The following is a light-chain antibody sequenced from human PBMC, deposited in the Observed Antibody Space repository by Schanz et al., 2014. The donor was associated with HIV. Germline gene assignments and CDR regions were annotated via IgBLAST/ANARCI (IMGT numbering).Light chain of an antibody. Sequence: EIVLTQSPATLSLSPGESATLSCRASQSVSKYLAWYQQKPGQAPRLLIYGASSRATGIPDRFSGSGSGTDFTLTISRLEPEDFAVYYCQQYGDSPPLTFGGGTKVEIK. CDR3: QQYGDSPPLT. J-gene: IGKJ4*01. V-gene: IGKV3-20*01. CDR1: QSVSKY. CDR2: GAS.